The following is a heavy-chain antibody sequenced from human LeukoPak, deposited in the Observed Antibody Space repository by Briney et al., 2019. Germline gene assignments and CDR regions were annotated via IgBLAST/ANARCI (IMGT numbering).Heavy chain of an antibody. Sequence: GGSLRLSCAASGFTFSHYAMSWVRQAPGKGLEWVSGISATTGSTFYADSVKGRFTISRDNSKNTLYLQMNGLRVEDTALYYCAKMGGRVWYKVPETWGQGTLVTVSS. V-gene: IGHV3-23*01. CDR2: ISATTGST. CDR3: AKMGGRVWYKVPET. J-gene: IGHJ5*02. CDR1: GFTFSHYA. D-gene: IGHD6-19*01.